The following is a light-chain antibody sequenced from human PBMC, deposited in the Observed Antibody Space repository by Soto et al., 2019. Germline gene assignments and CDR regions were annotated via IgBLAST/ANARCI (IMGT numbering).Light chain of an antibody. CDR1: QTVSSSY. J-gene: IGKJ2*01. V-gene: IGKV3-20*01. Sequence: EIVLTQSPGTLSVSPGERATLSCRASQTVSSSYLAWYQQKPGQAPRLLIHGASNRAAGIPDRFSGSGSGTDFTLTISRLEPEDFAVYYCQQYGSSPMYTFGQGTKLEI. CDR2: GAS. CDR3: QQYGSSPMYT.